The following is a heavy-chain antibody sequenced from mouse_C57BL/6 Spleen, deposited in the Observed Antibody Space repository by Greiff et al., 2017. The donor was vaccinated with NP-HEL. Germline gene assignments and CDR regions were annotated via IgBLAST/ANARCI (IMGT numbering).Heavy chain of an antibody. J-gene: IGHJ2*01. V-gene: IGHV3-6*01. CDR1: GYSITSGYY. CDR2: ISYDGSN. CDR3: ERDPDY. Sequence: EVKLQESGPGLVKPSQSLSLTCSVTGYSITSGYYWNWIRQFPGNKLEWMGYISYDGSNNYNPSLKNRISITRDTSKNQFFLKLNSVTTEDTATYYCERDPDYWGQGTTLTVSS.